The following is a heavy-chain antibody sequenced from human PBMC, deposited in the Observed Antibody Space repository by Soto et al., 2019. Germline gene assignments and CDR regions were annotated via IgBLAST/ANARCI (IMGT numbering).Heavy chain of an antibody. Sequence: QVRLVQSGAEVKKPGASVKVSCKASGYTCTSYDINRVRLATGQGLEWMGWMKPNSGNIGYAQKFQGRVTMTRNTSISTAYMELSSRRSEDTAVYYCARRGYSSSWYYYYYYGMDVWGQGTTVTVSS. CDR1: GYTCTSYD. CDR2: MKPNSGNI. V-gene: IGHV1-8*01. D-gene: IGHD6-13*01. CDR3: ARRGYSSSWYYYYYYGMDV. J-gene: IGHJ6*02.